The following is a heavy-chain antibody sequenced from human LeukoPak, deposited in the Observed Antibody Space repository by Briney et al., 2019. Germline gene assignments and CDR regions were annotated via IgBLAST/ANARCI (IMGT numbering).Heavy chain of an antibody. V-gene: IGHV4-39*01. CDR2: IYYSGST. CDR1: GGSISSSSYY. D-gene: IGHD6-19*01. Sequence: SETLSLTCTVSGGSISSSSYYWGWLRQPPGKGLEWIGSIYYSGSTYYNPSLKSRVTISVDTSKNQFSLKLSSVTAADTAVYYCAKMAVAVSFDYWGQGTRVSVSS. CDR3: AKMAVAVSFDY. J-gene: IGHJ4*02.